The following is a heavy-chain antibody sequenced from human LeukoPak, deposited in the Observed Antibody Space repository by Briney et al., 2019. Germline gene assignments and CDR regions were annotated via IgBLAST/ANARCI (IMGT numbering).Heavy chain of an antibody. CDR2: FDPEDGET. CDR3: ATDIITGTTYVY. V-gene: IGHV1-24*01. J-gene: IGHJ4*02. CDR1: GYTLTELS. Sequence: ASVKVSCKVSGYTLTELSMHWVRQAPGKGLEWMGGFDPEDGETIYAQKFQGRVTMTEDTSTDTAYMELSSLRSEDTAVYYCATDIITGTTYVYWGQGTLVTVSS. D-gene: IGHD1-20*01.